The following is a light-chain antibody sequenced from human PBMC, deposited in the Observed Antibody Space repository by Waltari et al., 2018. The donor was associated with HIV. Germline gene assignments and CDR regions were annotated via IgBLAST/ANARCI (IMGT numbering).Light chain of an antibody. CDR3: TAWDDGLSDPV. Sequence: QSVLTQPPSATGTPGQRITISCSGSSFHIGSTTATCYHHPPGTDPTLLIISNNQRPPGCPDRFSGSKSGTSASLAISGLQSEDEADYYCTAWDDGLSDPVFGGGTKLTVL. CDR2: SNN. V-gene: IGLV1-44*01. CDR1: SFHIGSTT. J-gene: IGLJ3*02.